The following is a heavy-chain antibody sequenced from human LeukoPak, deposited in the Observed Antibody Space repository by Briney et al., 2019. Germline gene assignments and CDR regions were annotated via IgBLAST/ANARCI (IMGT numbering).Heavy chain of an antibody. J-gene: IGHJ4*02. V-gene: IGHV3-7*01. CDR3: ARTYSSGWTDRDY. D-gene: IGHD6-19*01. CDR2: IKQDGSEK. CDR1: GFTFSSYW. Sequence: GGSLRLSCAASGFTFSSYWMSWVRQAPGKGLEWVANIKQDGSEKYYVDSVKGRFTISRDNAKNSLYLQMNSLRAEDTAVYYCARTYSSGWTDRDYWGQGTLVTVSS.